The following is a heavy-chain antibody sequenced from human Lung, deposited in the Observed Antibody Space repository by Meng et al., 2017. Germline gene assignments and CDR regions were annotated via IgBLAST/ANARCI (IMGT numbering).Heavy chain of an antibody. Sequence: EVQLVESGGGLVPPRGSLRLSCAASGFTFTDHWMHWVRQGPGKGLVWVSRINRDGTKPTYADSVKGRFTISRDNAKNTLYLQMNNLRAEDTAFYYCTNDRLNHWGQGALVTVSS. CDR1: GFTFTDHW. CDR2: INRDGTKP. V-gene: IGHV3-74*01. D-gene: IGHD1-1*01. CDR3: TNDRLNH. J-gene: IGHJ1*01.